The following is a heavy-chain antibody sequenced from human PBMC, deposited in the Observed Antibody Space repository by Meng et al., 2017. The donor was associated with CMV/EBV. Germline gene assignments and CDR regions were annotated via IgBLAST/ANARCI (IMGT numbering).Heavy chain of an antibody. J-gene: IGHJ4*02. CDR3: AKDKGEDDYSNEGGLIDY. Sequence: GGSLRLSCAASGFTFSSYGMHWVRQAPGKGLEWVAFIRYDGSNKYYADSVKGRFTISRDNSKNTLYLQMNSLRAEDTAVYYYAKDKGEDDYSNEGGLIDYWGQGTLVTVSS. V-gene: IGHV3-30*02. CDR2: IRYDGSNK. D-gene: IGHD4-11*01. CDR1: GFTFSSYG.